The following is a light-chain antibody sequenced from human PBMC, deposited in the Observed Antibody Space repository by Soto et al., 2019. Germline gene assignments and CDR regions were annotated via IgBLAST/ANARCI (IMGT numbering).Light chain of an antibody. CDR3: QHYDNLPPFT. J-gene: IGKJ3*01. CDR2: GAS. CDR1: QDIRKY. V-gene: IGKV1-33*01. Sequence: DIQMTQSPSSLSASIGDRVTITCQASQDIRKYLNWYQQKSGRAPKLLIYGASNLETGVPSRFSGSGYGTDFIFTISSLQPEDIATYYCQHYDNLPPFTFGPGTKVAIK.